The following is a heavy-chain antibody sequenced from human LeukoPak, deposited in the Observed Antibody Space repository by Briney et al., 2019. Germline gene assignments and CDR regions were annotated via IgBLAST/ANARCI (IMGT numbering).Heavy chain of an antibody. V-gene: IGHV4-34*01. J-gene: IGHJ4*02. CDR1: GGSFSGNY. D-gene: IGHD6-19*01. Sequence: SETLSLTCGVYGGSFSGNYWSWIRQPPGKGLEWIGEVNHYGSTNYNPPLKSRVTISVDTSKNQFSLKLSSVTAADTAVYYCARVVIAVAGTIDYWGQGTLVTVSS. CDR2: VNHYGST. CDR3: ARVVIAVAGTIDY.